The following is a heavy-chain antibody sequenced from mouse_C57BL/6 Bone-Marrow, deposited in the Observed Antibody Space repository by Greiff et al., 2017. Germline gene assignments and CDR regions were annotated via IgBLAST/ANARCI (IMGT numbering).Heavy chain of an antibody. CDR1: GYTFTSYW. D-gene: IGHD1-1*01. J-gene: IGHJ4*01. Sequence: QVQLQQPGAELVKPGASVKMSCKASGYTFTSYWITWVKQRPGQGLEWIGDLYPGSGSTNYNEKFKSKATLTVDTSSSTAYMQLSSLTSEDSAVYYCARYYYYGSSYAMDYWGQGTSVTVSS. CDR2: LYPGSGST. CDR3: ARYYYYGSSYAMDY. V-gene: IGHV1-55*01.